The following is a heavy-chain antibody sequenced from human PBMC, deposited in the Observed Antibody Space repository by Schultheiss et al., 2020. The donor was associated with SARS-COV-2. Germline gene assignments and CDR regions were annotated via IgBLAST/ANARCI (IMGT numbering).Heavy chain of an antibody. D-gene: IGHD1-1*01. CDR2: IRSIAYGATT. CDR1: GFTFGDYA. CDR3: TRDPNDLAYFSPSLQXGYXFXY. V-gene: IGHV3-49*03. J-gene: IGHJ4*02. Sequence: GESLKISCITSGFTFGDYAMSWFRQAPGKGLEWVGFIRSIAYGATTEYAASVKGRFTISRDDSKSIAFLHMNSLKTEDTAVYYCTRDPNDLAYFSPSLQXGYXFXYWGQGTXXTVSS.